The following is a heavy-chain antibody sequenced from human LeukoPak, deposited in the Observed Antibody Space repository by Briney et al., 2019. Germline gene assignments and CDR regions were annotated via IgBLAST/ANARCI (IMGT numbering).Heavy chain of an antibody. D-gene: IGHD3-3*01. CDR2: ISGSGGNT. CDR1: GFTFSSYA. J-gene: IGHJ6*03. Sequence: GGSLRLSCAASGFTFSSYAMSWVRQAPGKGLEWVSAISGSGGNTYYADSVKGRFTISRDNSKNTLYLQMNSLRAEDTAVYYCAKDFWSGYYRDDYMDVWGKGTTVTVSS. V-gene: IGHV3-23*01. CDR3: AKDFWSGYYRDDYMDV.